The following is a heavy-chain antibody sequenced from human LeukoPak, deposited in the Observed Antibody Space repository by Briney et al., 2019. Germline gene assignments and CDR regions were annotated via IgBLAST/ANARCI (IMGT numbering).Heavy chain of an antibody. D-gene: IGHD5-24*01. Sequence: GGSLRLSCAASGFSFSNFGIHWVRQAAGKGLEWVAFIGFDGSDKHYAHSVKGRFTISRDDSKNTLYLQMDSLRSEDTAVYYCAKDRENTNGYISNYWGKGTLVTVSS. CDR2: IGFDGSDK. CDR1: GFSFSNFG. J-gene: IGHJ4*02. V-gene: IGHV3-30*02. CDR3: AKDRENTNGYISNY.